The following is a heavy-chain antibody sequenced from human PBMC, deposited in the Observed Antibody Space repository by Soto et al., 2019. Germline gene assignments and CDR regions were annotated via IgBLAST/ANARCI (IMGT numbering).Heavy chain of an antibody. V-gene: IGHV3-11*01. CDR3: ARVASNFWSGYYRFVGYYYYMDV. D-gene: IGHD3-3*01. CDR1: GFTFSDYY. Sequence: PGGSLRLSCAASGFTFSDYYMSWIRQAPGKGLEWVSYISSSGSTIYYADSVKGRFTISRDNAKNSLYLQMNSLRAEDTAVYYCARVASNFWSGYYRFVGYYYYMDVWGKGTTVTVSS. CDR2: ISSSGSTI. J-gene: IGHJ6*03.